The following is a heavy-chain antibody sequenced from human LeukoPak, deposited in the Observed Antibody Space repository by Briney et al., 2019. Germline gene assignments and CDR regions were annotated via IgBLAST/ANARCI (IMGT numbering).Heavy chain of an antibody. D-gene: IGHD3-22*01. CDR1: GYTFTSYG. Sequence: ASVKVSCKASGYTFTSYGISWVRQAPGQGLEWMGWISAYNGNTNYAQKLQGRVTMTTDTSTSTAYMELRSLRSDDTAVYYCARDLLVSDRRPWYYYGMDVWGQGTTVTVSS. CDR2: ISAYNGNT. V-gene: IGHV1-18*01. J-gene: IGHJ6*02. CDR3: ARDLLVSDRRPWYYYGMDV.